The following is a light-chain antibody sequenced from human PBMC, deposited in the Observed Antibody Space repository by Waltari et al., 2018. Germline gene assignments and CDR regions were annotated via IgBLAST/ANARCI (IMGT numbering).Light chain of an antibody. Sequence: DIVLTQSPDSLAVSLGERATINCQSSQSVLYSSTNKNYLAWYQQKPGQPPKLLIYWASTRESGVPDRFSGSGSGADFTLTISSLQAEDVAVYYCQQYYSTPPITFGQGTRLEIK. CDR3: QQYYSTPPIT. J-gene: IGKJ5*01. CDR1: QSVLYSSTNKNY. V-gene: IGKV4-1*01. CDR2: WAS.